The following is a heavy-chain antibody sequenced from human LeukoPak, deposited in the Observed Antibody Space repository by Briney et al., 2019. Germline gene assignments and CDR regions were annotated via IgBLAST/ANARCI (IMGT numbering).Heavy chain of an antibody. J-gene: IGHJ4*02. CDR1: GGSISGHY. V-gene: IGHV4-4*07. D-gene: IGHD4-17*01. CDR2: IYTSGTT. CDR3: ARLSTVTTSFDY. Sequence: SETLSLTCTVSGGSISGHYWSWIRQPPKKGLEWIGRIYTSGTTHYNPSLKSRVTMSVDTSKNQFSLKLSSVTAADTAVYYCARLSTVTTSFDYWGQGTLVTVSS.